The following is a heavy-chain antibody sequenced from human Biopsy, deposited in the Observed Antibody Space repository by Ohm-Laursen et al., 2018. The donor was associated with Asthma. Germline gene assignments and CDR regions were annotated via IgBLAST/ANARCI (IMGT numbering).Heavy chain of an antibody. CDR1: GGMFGIYS. J-gene: IGHJ6*02. D-gene: IGHD3-3*02. V-gene: IGHV1-69*06. CDR3: ARPSPNRDILYYYYHMDV. Sequence: SSVSVSCPASGGMFGIYSISWVRQAPGLWLGWMGWISPIFGSSKYSQWFQGRVTLTADIFTRSVYMELSGLRFDQTAIYYCARPSPNRDILYYYYHMDVWGQGTTVIVSS. CDR2: ISPIFGSS.